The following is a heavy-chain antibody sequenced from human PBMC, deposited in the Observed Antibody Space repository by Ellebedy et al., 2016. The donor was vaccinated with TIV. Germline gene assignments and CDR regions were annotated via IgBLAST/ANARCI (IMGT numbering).Heavy chain of an antibody. CDR2: ISSSSSYI. V-gene: IGHV3-21*01. D-gene: IGHD3-16*02. CDR1: GFTFSSYS. Sequence: GESLKISCSTSGFTFSSYSMNCVRQAPGKRLEWVSSISSSSSYIYYADSVKGRFTISRDNAKNSLYLQMNSLRAEDTAVYYCSRDSPMITFGGVIVSHAFDIWGQGTMVTVSS. J-gene: IGHJ3*02. CDR3: SRDSPMITFGGVIVSHAFDI.